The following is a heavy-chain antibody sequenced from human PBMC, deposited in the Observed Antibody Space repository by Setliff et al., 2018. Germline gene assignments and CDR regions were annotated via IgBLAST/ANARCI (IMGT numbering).Heavy chain of an antibody. CDR1: GGSFSTYY. CDR3: ARGQDYYDPSGYYKLGY. J-gene: IGHJ4*02. D-gene: IGHD3-22*01. V-gene: IGHV4-34*01. CDR2: INHSGST. Sequence: ASETLSLTCAVYGGSFSTYYWIWIRQPPGKGLEWIGEINHSGSTNYNPSLKSRVTISVDTSKNQFSLRLKSVTAADTAVYFCARGQDYYDPSGYYKLGYWGPGTLVTVSS.